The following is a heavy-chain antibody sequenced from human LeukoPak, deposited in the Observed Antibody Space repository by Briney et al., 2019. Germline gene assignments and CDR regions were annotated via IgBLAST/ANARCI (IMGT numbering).Heavy chain of an antibody. J-gene: IGHJ4*02. D-gene: IGHD5-24*01. CDR2: IKQDGSEK. CDR1: GFTFSAYW. CDR3: AMDSAWLPLKFDY. Sequence: GGSLRLSCAASGFTFSAYWMTWVRQAPGKGLEWVANIKQDGSEKYYVDSVKGRFTISRDNSNNTLYLQMNNLRAEDTAVYYCAMDSAWLPLKFDYWGPGTLVAVST. V-gene: IGHV3-7*04.